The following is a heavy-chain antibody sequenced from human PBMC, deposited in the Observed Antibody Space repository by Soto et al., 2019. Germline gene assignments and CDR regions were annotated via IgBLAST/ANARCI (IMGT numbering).Heavy chain of an antibody. D-gene: IGHD1-26*01. CDR3: AHRPPGGSYLDY. CDR1: GFSVSSTGVA. V-gene: IGHV2-5*02. Sequence: QITLKESGPTLVKPTQTLTLTCTLSGFSVSSTGVAVGWVRQPPGKALEWLAVIYWDDEKNYSPTLNTRLTITQDTSNNQPLPTMTNMNPVDTATYYSAHRPPGGSYLDYWGQGILVTVSS. CDR2: IYWDDEK. J-gene: IGHJ4*02.